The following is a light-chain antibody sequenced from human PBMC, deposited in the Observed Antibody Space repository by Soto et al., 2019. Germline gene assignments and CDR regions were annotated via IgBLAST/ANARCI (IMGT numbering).Light chain of an antibody. CDR1: QSINSW. CDR3: QQYNSYSVT. CDR2: KAS. J-gene: IGKJ1*01. V-gene: IGKV1-5*03. Sequence: DIQMTQSPSTLSASVGDRVTITCRASQSINSWLAWYQQKPGKAPKLLIYKASSLESGVPSRFSGSGSGTEFTLTISILQPDDFATYYCQQYNSYSVTFGQGTKVEIK.